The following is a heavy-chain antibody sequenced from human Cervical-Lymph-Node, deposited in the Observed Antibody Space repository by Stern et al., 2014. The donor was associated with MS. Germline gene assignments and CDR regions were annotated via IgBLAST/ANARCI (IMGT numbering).Heavy chain of an antibody. CDR2: IRSRHNNYET. CDR3: AREPYCSGGTCDLTSGSDY. V-gene: IGHV3-73*01. D-gene: IGHD2-15*01. CDR1: GFIFSVAA. Sequence: EVQLVESGGDLVQPGGSLTLSCAGSGFIFSVAAIHWVRQASGKGLEGVGRIRSRHNNYETAYFASLGSRFTISRDDLRNTAYLHLDRLTTDDTGIYYCAREPYCSGGTCDLTSGSDYWGQGTLVTVSS. J-gene: IGHJ4*02.